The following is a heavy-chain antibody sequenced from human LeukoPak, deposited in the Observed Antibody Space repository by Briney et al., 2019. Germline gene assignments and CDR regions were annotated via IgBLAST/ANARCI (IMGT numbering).Heavy chain of an antibody. D-gene: IGHD6-6*01. CDR2: INPNSGGT. Sequence: GASVKVSCKASGYTFTGYYMHWVRQAPGQGLEWMGWINPNSGGTNYAQKFQGRVTMTRDTSISTAYMELSRLRSDDTAVYYCARSRTHTAARPNWFDPWGQGTLVTVSS. CDR3: ARSRTHTAARPNWFDP. J-gene: IGHJ5*02. CDR1: GYTFTGYY. V-gene: IGHV1-2*02.